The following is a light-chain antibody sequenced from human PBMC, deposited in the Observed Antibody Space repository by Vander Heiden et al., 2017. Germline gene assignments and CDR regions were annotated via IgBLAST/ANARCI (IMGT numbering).Light chain of an antibody. CDR1: QSLPHTNGHIF. J-gene: IGKJ2*01. V-gene: IGKV2-28*01. Sequence: DIALTQSPLSLSVTPAEPASISCRCTQSLPHTNGHIFLCWYLQKPGQTPQPPILLGSNRASGVPNRFSGRAIGTDFTMKISRVEAEDVGIFGCMQGLQTPYTCGFGSKLGIK. CDR3: MQGLQTPYT. CDR2: LGS.